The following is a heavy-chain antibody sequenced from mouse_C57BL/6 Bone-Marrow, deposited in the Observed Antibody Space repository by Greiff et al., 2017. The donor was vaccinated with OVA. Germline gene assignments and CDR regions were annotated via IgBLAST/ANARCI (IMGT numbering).Heavy chain of an antibody. CDR2: IDPETGGT. D-gene: IGHD2-5*01. CDR1: GYTFTDYE. V-gene: IGHV1-15*01. CDR3: TRGYSNYYAMDY. J-gene: IGHJ4*01. Sequence: QVQLQQSGAELVRPGASVTLSCKASGYTFTDYEMHWVKQTPVHGLEWIGAIDPETGGTAYNQKFKGKAILTADKSSSTAYMERSSLTSEDSAVYYCTRGYSNYYAMDYGGQGTSVTVSS.